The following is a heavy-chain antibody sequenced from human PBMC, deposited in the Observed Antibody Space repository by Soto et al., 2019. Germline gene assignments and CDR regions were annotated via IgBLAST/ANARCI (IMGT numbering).Heavy chain of an antibody. Sequence: SVKVSCKASGGTFSSYAISWVRQAPGQGLEWMGGIIPIFGTANYAQKFQGRVTITADESTSTAYMEPSSLRSEDTAVYYCVPTGRDTINNIDYWGQGTLVTVSS. J-gene: IGHJ4*02. D-gene: IGHD3-9*01. V-gene: IGHV1-69*13. CDR2: IIPIFGTA. CDR3: VPTGRDTINNIDY. CDR1: GGTFSSYA.